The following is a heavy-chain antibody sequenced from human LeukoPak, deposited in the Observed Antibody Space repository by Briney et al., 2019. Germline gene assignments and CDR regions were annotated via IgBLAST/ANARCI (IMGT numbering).Heavy chain of an antibody. D-gene: IGHD3-3*01. CDR2: IYTSGST. Sequence: SETLSLTCTVSGGSISSYYWSWIRQPAGKGLGWIGRIYTSGSTNYSPSLKSRVTMSVDTSKNQFSLKLSSVTAADTAVYYCARSYDFWVFDYWGQGTLVTVSS. CDR3: ARSYDFWVFDY. V-gene: IGHV4-4*07. CDR1: GGSISSYY. J-gene: IGHJ4*02.